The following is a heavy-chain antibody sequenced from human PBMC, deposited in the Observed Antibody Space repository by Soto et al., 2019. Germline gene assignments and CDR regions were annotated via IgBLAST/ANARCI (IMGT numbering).Heavy chain of an antibody. J-gene: IGHJ4*02. CDR1: GDSISSTKYY. V-gene: IGHV4-39*07. D-gene: IGHD3-10*01. CDR2: IYHSGST. CDR3: ARVGDTYYYGSGSCIFDY. Sequence: SETLSLTCTVSGDSISSTKYYWGWIRQPPGKGLEWIGSIYHSGSTYYNPSLKSRVTISVDKSKNQFSLKLSSVTAADTAVYYCARVGDTYYYGSGSCIFDYWGQGTLVTVSS.